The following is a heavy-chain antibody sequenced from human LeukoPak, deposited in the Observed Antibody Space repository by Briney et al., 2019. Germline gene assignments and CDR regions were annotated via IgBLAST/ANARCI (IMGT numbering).Heavy chain of an antibody. CDR2: MNPNSGNT. Sequence: GASVKVSCKASGYTFTSYYMHWVRQATGQGLEWMGWMNPNSGNTGYAQKFQGRVTMTRNTSISTAYMELSSLRSEDTAVYYCARGYKPRYSRGWSIFDFWGQGALVTVSS. J-gene: IGHJ4*02. CDR3: ARGYKPRYSRGWSIFDF. CDR1: GYTFTSYY. V-gene: IGHV1-8*02. D-gene: IGHD6-19*01.